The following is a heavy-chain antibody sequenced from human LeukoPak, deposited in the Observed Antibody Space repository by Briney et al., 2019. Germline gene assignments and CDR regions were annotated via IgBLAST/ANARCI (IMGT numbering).Heavy chain of an antibody. CDR1: GFTVSSNY. CDR2: ISTSGST. J-gene: IGHJ4*02. D-gene: IGHD3-22*01. Sequence: GGSLRLSCAASGFTVSSNYMSWVRQAPGKGLEWGSVISTSGSTYYADSVKGRFTISRDNSKNTLYLQMHSLRPEDTAVYYCARSLYYYDSSGYYYYWGQGTLVTVSS. CDR3: ARSLYYYDSSGYYYY. V-gene: IGHV3-66*02.